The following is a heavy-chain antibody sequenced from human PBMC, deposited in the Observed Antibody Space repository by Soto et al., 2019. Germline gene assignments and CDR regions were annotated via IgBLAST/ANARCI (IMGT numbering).Heavy chain of an antibody. Sequence: SETLSLTCTVSGGSISSSSYYWGWIRQPPGKGLEWIGSIYYSGSTYYNPSLKSRVTISVDTSKNQFSLKLSSVTAADTAVYYCARHSTYYYGMDVWGQGTTVTVSS. V-gene: IGHV4-39*01. CDR1: GGSISSSSYY. CDR2: IYYSGST. D-gene: IGHD4-17*01. CDR3: ARHSTYYYGMDV. J-gene: IGHJ6*02.